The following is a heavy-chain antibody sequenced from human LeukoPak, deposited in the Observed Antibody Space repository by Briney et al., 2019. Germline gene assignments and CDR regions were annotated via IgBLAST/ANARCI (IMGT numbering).Heavy chain of an antibody. CDR2: INPNSGGT. Sequence: EASVKVSCKASGYTFTGYYMHWVRQAPGQGLEWMGWINPNSGGTNYAQKFQGRVTMTRDTSISTAYMELSRLRSDDTAVYYCARGLRRYFDWLFPSIYYYYGMDVWGQGTTVTVSS. J-gene: IGHJ6*02. D-gene: IGHD3-9*01. CDR1: GYTFTGYY. CDR3: ARGLRRYFDWLFPSIYYYYGMDV. V-gene: IGHV1-2*02.